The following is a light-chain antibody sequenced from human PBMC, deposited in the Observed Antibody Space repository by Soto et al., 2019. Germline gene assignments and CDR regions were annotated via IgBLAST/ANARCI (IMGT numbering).Light chain of an antibody. CDR1: QNIDPSS. V-gene: IGKV1-5*03. Sequence: DIQMTQSPSTLSASVGDRVIITCRASQNIDPSSLAWYQQKPGKAPTLLIYKASTLEIGVPSRFSGSVSATGFSLTVSSLQPDDFATYFCQQYDSFPFTFGQRTKLDIK. CDR3: QQYDSFPFT. CDR2: KAS. J-gene: IGKJ2*01.